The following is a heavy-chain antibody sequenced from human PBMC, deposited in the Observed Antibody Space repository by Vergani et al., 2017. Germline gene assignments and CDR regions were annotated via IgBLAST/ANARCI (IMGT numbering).Heavy chain of an antibody. Sequence: EVQLLESGGGLAQPGGSLRLSCAASGFTFSNAWMSWVRQAPGKGLEWVGRIKSKTDGGTTDYAAPVKGRFTISRDDSKNTLYLQMNSLKTEDTAVYYCTTASDCSGGSCYSLYYYGMDVWGQGTTVTVSS. CDR1: GFTFSNAW. CDR2: IKSKTDGGTT. J-gene: IGHJ6*02. CDR3: TTASDCSGGSCYSLYYYGMDV. D-gene: IGHD2-15*01. V-gene: IGHV3-15*01.